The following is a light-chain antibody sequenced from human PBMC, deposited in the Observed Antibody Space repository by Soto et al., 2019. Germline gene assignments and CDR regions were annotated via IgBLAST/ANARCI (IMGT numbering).Light chain of an antibody. Sequence: EIVMTQSPATLSVSAGERAPLSCRARQSVRSNLAWYQQNPGQAPRLLIYDASTRATGIPARFSGSGSGTEFILTISSLQSEDFGVYYCQQYNNWPPITFGQGTRLEI. CDR2: DAS. CDR3: QQYNNWPPIT. CDR1: QSVRSN. V-gene: IGKV3D-15*01. J-gene: IGKJ5*01.